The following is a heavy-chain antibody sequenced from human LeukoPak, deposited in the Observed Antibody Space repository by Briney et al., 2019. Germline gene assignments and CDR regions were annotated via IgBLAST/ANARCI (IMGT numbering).Heavy chain of an antibody. J-gene: IGHJ4*02. D-gene: IGHD3-22*01. Sequence: GASVKVSCKASGYTFTGYHMHWVRQAPGQGLEWMGWINPNSGGTNYAQKFQGRVTMTRDTSISTAYMELSRLRSDDTAVYYCATAEVVVITTAFDYWGQGTLVTVSS. CDR1: GYTFTGYH. CDR3: ATAEVVVITTAFDY. CDR2: INPNSGGT. V-gene: IGHV1-2*02.